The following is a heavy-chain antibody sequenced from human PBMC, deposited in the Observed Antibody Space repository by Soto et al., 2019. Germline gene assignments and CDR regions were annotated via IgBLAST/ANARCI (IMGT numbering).Heavy chain of an antibody. Sequence: QVQLVESGGGVVQPGRSLRLSCAASGFTFSSYGMHWVSQAPGKGLEWVAVIWYDGSNKYYADSVKGRFTISRDNSKNTLYLQMNSLRAEDTAVYYCARDLRTGNYFDYWGQGTLVTVSS. CDR3: ARDLRTGNYFDY. CDR1: GFTFSSYG. D-gene: IGHD3-9*01. CDR2: IWYDGSNK. J-gene: IGHJ4*02. V-gene: IGHV3-33*01.